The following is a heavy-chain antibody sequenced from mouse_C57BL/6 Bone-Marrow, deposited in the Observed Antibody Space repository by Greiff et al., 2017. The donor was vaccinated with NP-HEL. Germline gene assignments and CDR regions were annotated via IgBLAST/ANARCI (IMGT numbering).Heavy chain of an antibody. V-gene: IGHV5-6*01. Sequence: VQLKESGGDLVKPGGSLKLSCAASGFTFSSYGMSWVRQTPDKRLEWVATISSGGSYTYYPDSVKGRFTISRDNAKNTLYLQMSSLKSEDTAMYYCASPSYYSNWYFDVWGTGTTVTVSS. D-gene: IGHD2-5*01. CDR1: GFTFSSYG. CDR3: ASPSYYSNWYFDV. J-gene: IGHJ1*03. CDR2: ISSGGSYT.